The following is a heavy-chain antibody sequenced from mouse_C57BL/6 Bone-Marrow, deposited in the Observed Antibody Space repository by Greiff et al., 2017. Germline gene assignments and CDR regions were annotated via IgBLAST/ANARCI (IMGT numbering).Heavy chain of an antibody. D-gene: IGHD2-4*01. CDR2: MHPNGGSP. Sequence: QVQLQQPGAELVKPGASVKLSCKASGYTFTNYWMHWVKQRPGQGLEWIGMMHPNGGSPDYNEKFKSEATLSVAKSSRTAYMELSSLTSEDSAVYYFARSYDYDDYTMYYWGQGTSVTVSS. J-gene: IGHJ4*01. CDR1: GYTFTNYW. V-gene: IGHV1-64*01. CDR3: ARSYDYDDYTMYY.